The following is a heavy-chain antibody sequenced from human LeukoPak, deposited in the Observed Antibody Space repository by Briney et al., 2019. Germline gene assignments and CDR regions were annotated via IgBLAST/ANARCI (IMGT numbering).Heavy chain of an antibody. J-gene: IGHJ4*02. D-gene: IGHD1-26*01. CDR3: AGGEEWDKGCTGY. CDR2: IHNSGSS. Sequence: PSETLSLTCTVSGASISGYYWSWIRQPPGKGLEWIGYIHNSGSSNSNPSLKSRVTISVDTSNRQFSLRLTSVTAADTAMYYCAGGEEWDKGCTGYWGQGTLITVSS. V-gene: IGHV4-59*01. CDR1: GASISGYY.